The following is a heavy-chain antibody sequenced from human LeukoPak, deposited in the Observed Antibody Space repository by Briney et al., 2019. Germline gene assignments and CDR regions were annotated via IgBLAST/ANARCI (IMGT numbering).Heavy chain of an antibody. V-gene: IGHV1-69*05. CDR3: ARELAVAGTFDAFDI. CDR2: IIPIFGTV. Sequence: GASVKVSCKASGGTFSSYAISWVRQAPGQGLEWMGRIIPIFGTVNYAQKFQGRVTITTDESTSTAYMELSSLRSEDTAVYYCARELAVAGTFDAFDIWGQGTMVTVSS. D-gene: IGHD6-19*01. J-gene: IGHJ3*02. CDR1: GGTFSSYA.